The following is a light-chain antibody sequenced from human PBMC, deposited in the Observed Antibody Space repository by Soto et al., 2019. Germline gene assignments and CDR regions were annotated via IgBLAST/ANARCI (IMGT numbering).Light chain of an antibody. V-gene: IGKV1-5*03. CDR3: QHYNSYSEA. Sequence: DIQMTQSPSTLSGSVGDRVTITCRASQTISSWLAWYQQKPGKAPKLLIYKASTLKSGVPSRFSGSGSGTEFTLTISSLQPDHFATYYCQHYNSYSEAFGQGTNVDIK. J-gene: IGKJ1*01. CDR1: QTISSW. CDR2: KAS.